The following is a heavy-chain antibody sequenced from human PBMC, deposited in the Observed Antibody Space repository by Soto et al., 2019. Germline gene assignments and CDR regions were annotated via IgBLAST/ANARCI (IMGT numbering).Heavy chain of an antibody. CDR2: IYHAGSV. Sequence: SETLSLTCTVSGYSIARGYYWAWIRQSPGKGLEWIGSIYHAGSVYYNPSLNSRVAVSLDTSKNHFSLKLTSVTAADTAVYYCATQGGYYYGMDVWGQGXTVTVYS. CDR1: GYSIARGYY. V-gene: IGHV4-38-2*02. J-gene: IGHJ6*02. CDR3: ATQGGYYYGMDV. D-gene: IGHD3-16*01.